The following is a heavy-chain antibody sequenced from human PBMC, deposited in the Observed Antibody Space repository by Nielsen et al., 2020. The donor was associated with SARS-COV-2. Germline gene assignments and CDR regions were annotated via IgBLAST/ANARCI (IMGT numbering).Heavy chain of an antibody. V-gene: IGHV1-69*13. CDR1: GGTFSNYG. CDR3: ARDWGYETTDYYYSY. D-gene: IGHD2/OR15-2a*01. Sequence: SVKVSCKASGGTFSNYGISWVRQAPGRGLEWMGGITPIIATANYAQKFQGRVTITADESTNTAYMEMRSLRSEDTAVYYCARDWGYETTDYYYSYWGQGTLVTVSS. CDR2: ITPIIATA. J-gene: IGHJ4*02.